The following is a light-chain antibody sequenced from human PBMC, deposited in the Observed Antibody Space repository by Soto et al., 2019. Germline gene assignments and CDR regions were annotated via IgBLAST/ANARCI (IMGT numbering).Light chain of an antibody. V-gene: IGLV2-14*01. CDR3: SSFTTSSTLV. CDR2: DVS. J-gene: IGLJ1*01. Sequence: QSVLTQPASVSGSPGQPITISCTGTSSDVGSFDSVAWYLHNPGKAPKLMIYDVSNRPSGVSSRFSGSKSGNTASLSISGLQTEDEANYYCSSFTTSSTLVFGTGTKLTVL. CDR1: SSDVGSFDS.